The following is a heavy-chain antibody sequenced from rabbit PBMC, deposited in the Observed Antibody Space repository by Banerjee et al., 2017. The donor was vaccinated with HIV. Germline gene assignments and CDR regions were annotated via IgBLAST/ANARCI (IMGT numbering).Heavy chain of an antibody. CDR1: GIDFSLYYM. D-gene: IGHD1-1*01. CDR3: ARDPWTSSTRAYLDL. CDR2: IDPVFGST. V-gene: IGHV1S45*01. J-gene: IGHJ4*01. Sequence: QEQLKESGGGLVQPGGSLKLSCKASGIDFSLYYMSWVRQAPGKGLEWIGYIDPVFGSTYYASWAKGRFTISKTSSTTVTLQMTSLTAADTATYFCARDPWTSSTRAYLDLWGPGTLVTVS.